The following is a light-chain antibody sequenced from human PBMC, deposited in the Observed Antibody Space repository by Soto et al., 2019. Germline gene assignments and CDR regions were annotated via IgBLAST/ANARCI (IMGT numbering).Light chain of an antibody. V-gene: IGLV3-1*01. Sequence: SYELTQPPSVSVSPGQTASITCSGAKLGDKYACWYQQKAGQSPVLVIFQDSRRPSGIPERFSASNSGNTATLTISGTQAVDEADYYCQAWDSSTAVFGGGTKLTVL. CDR3: QAWDSSTAV. CDR1: KLGDKY. J-gene: IGLJ2*01. CDR2: QDS.